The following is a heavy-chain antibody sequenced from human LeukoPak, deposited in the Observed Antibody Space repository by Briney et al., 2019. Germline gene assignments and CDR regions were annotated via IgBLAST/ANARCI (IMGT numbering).Heavy chain of an antibody. Sequence: GGSLRLSCAASGFTFSSYAMSWVRQAPGKGLEWVSTISGSGGTTYYTDSVRGRFTISRDNSNNALFLQMNSLRAEDTAVYYCVLFLRYVDYWGQGTLVTVSS. CDR3: VLFLRYVDY. CDR1: GFTFSSYA. CDR2: ISGSGGTT. D-gene: IGHD2-21*01. J-gene: IGHJ4*02. V-gene: IGHV3-23*01.